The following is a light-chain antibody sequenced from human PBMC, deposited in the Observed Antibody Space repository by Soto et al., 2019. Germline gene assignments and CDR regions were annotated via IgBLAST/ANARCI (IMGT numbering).Light chain of an antibody. CDR2: AAT. J-gene: IGKJ2*01. V-gene: IGKV1-16*01. CDR1: QGIIFY. Sequence: DIQMTQSPSSLSASVGERVTFTCRASQGIIFYLAWYQQKPGKAPKSLIYAATNVESGVPSRFSGSGSGTHFTLTINDLEPEDFATYFCQQYYTYPYTFGQGTKLEI. CDR3: QQYYTYPYT.